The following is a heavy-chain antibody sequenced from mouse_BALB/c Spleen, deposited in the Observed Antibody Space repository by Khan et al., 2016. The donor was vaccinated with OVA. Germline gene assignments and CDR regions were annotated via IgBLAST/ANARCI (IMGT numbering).Heavy chain of an antibody. CDR2: IDPFSGGT. Sequence: VQLKESGPELMKPGASVKISCKASGYSFTSYYIHWLMQSHGKSIEWIGYIDPFSGGTTYNQKFKGKATLTVAKYSSTAYIHLSNLTSEDSAVYYCTRHGYVAWFTYWGQGTLVTVSA. V-gene: IGHV1S135*01. D-gene: IGHD2-2*01. J-gene: IGHJ3*01. CDR3: TRHGYVAWFTY. CDR1: GYSFTSYY.